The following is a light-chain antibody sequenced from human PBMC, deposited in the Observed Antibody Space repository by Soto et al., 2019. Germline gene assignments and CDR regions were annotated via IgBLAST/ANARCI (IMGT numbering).Light chain of an antibody. CDR3: MQGTHWPIT. Sequence: DGVMSHSPLSLPVTPGEPASISCRSSQSLLHSNGYNYLDWYLQKPGQSPQLLIYLGSNRDSGVPARFSGSGSGTDFALKISRVEAEDVGVDYCMQGTHWPITFGQGTRLEIK. CDR2: LGS. CDR1: QSLLHSNGYNY. J-gene: IGKJ5*01. V-gene: IGKV2-28*01.